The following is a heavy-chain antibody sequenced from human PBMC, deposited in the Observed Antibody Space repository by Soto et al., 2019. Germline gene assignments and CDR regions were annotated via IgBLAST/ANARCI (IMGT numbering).Heavy chain of an antibody. Sequence: PSETLSLTCTVSGGSISSYYWSWIRRPPGKGLEWIGYIYNSGSTHSNPSLQSRVTISVDTSKNQLSLKLSSVTAADTGIYYCARARITMVREVIKYNMDVWGQGTTVTVPS. CDR3: ARARITMVREVIKYNMDV. J-gene: IGHJ6*02. D-gene: IGHD3-10*01. CDR1: GGSISSYY. V-gene: IGHV4-59*01. CDR2: IYNSGST.